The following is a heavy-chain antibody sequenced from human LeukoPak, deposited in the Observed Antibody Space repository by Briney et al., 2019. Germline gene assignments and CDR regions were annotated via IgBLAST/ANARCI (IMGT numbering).Heavy chain of an antibody. Sequence: GGSLRLPCAASGFTFSSYAMSWVRQAPGKGLGWVSAISGSRGSTYYADSVKGRFTISRDNSKNTLYLQMNSLRAEDTAVYYCAKALPTYYYDSSGYPKPYYYYGMDVWGQGTTVTVSS. CDR3: AKALPTYYYDSSGYPKPYYYYGMDV. V-gene: IGHV3-23*01. J-gene: IGHJ6*02. CDR1: GFTFSSYA. CDR2: ISGSRGST. D-gene: IGHD3-22*01.